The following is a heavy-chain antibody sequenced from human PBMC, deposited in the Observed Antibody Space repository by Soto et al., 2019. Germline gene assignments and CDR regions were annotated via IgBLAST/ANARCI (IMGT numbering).Heavy chain of an antibody. CDR1: GGTFSSYA. CDR3: ASLTTVVTPYAFDI. CDR2: IIPIFGTA. J-gene: IGHJ3*02. Sequence: SVKVSCKASGGTFSSYAISWVRQAPGQGLEWMGGIIPIFGTANYAQKFQGRVTITADESTSTAYMELSSLRSEDTAVYYCASLTTVVTPYAFDIWGKGTMVTVSS. D-gene: IGHD4-17*01. V-gene: IGHV1-69*13.